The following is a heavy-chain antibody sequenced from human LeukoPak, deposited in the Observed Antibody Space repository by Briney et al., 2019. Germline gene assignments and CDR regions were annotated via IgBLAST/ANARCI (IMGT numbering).Heavy chain of an antibody. CDR3: ARVTMVRGVMKSEYYFDY. J-gene: IGHJ4*02. V-gene: IGHV3-21*01. D-gene: IGHD3-10*01. CDR2: ISSSSSYI. CDR1: GFTFSSYS. Sequence: GGSLRLSCAASGFTFSSYSMNWVRQAPGKGLEWVSSISSSSSYIYYADSVKGRFTISRDNAKNSLYLQMNSLRAEDTAVYYCARVTMVRGVMKSEYYFDYWGQGTLVTVSS.